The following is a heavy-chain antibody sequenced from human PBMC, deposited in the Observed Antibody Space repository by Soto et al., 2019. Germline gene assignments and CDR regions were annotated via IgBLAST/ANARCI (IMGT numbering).Heavy chain of an antibody. CDR3: ATRSPAFDY. Sequence: QVQLVQSGPEVKKPGASVKVSCKTSGYTFTSFGISWVRQAPGQGLEWMGWITTDKGKTNYAQKFQGRVTMTTDTSTSTAYMELRSLRSDDTAVYYCATRSPAFDYWGQGTLVTGSS. CDR2: ITTDKGKT. J-gene: IGHJ4*02. CDR1: GYTFTSFG. V-gene: IGHV1-18*01.